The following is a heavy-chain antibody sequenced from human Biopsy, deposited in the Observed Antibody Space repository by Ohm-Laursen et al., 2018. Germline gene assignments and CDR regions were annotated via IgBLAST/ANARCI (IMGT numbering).Heavy chain of an antibody. CDR2: VDWDDYK. CDR3: ARTPILIVSAGLVYRHRRHLQGMDV. J-gene: IGHJ6*02. CDR1: GFSLSARGMC. V-gene: IGHV2-70*11. D-gene: IGHD6-13*01. Sequence: TQTLTLTCSFSGFSLSARGMCVSWILQAPGKALEWLARVDWDDYKDCSASLQTKLSISKDTSNDQVVLTVNNVDPADTATYYCARTPILIVSAGLVYRHRRHLQGMDVWGQGIGVTVSS.